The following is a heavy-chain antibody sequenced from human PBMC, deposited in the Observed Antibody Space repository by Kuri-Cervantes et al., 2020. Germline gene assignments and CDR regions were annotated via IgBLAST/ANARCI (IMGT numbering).Heavy chain of an antibody. J-gene: IGHJ3*02. D-gene: IGHD6-13*01. CDR3: ARNGAYSSSWIYGAFDI. CDR1: GFTFSDYY. CDR2: ISSSGSTI. V-gene: IGHV3-11*01. Sequence: GESLKISCAASGFTFSDYYMSWIRQAPGKGLEWVSYISSSGSTIYYADSLKGRFTISRDNAKNSLYLQMNSLKAEDTAVYYCARNGAYSSSWIYGAFDIWGQGTMVTVSS.